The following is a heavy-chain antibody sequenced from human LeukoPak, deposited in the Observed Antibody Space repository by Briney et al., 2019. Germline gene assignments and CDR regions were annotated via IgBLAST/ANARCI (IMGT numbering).Heavy chain of an antibody. V-gene: IGHV3-30*03. CDR3: ARDPSRYCSGGSCPNNWLDP. D-gene: IGHD2-15*01. CDR1: GFTFSSYG. Sequence: GGSLRLSCAASGFTFSSYGMHWVRQAPGKGLEWVAVISYDGNNKYYADSVKGRFTISRDNSKNTLYLQMNSLRAEDTAVYYCARDPSRYCSGGSCPNNWLDPWGQGTLVTVSS. CDR2: ISYDGNNK. J-gene: IGHJ5*02.